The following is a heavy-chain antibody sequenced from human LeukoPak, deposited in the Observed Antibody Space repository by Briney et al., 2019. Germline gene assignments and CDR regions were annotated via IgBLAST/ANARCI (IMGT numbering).Heavy chain of an antibody. J-gene: IGHJ4*02. CDR1: GYTFTDYY. Sequence: ASVKVSCKVSGYTFTDYYMHWVRQAPGQGLEWMGWINPNSGGTNYAQKFQGRVTMTRDTSISTAYMELSRLRSDDTAVYYCARDRRMVAATPFDYWGQGTLVTVPS. CDR2: INPNSGGT. V-gene: IGHV1-2*02. CDR3: ARDRRMVAATPFDY. D-gene: IGHD2-15*01.